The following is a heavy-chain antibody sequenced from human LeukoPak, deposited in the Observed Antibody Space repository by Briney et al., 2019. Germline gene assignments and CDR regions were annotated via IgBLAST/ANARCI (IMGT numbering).Heavy chain of an antibody. V-gene: IGHV4-4*07. Sequence: SETLSLTCTVSGGPIYSYYWSWIRQTAGKGLEWIGRLYPGVSTNYNPSLKRRVTMSVDTSKNQFALKLSAVTAADTAVYYCAGLKFYDSTGYSPGHYIDVWGKGTTVTVSS. J-gene: IGHJ6*03. CDR2: LYPGVST. CDR3: AGLKFYDSTGYSPGHYIDV. CDR1: GGPIYSYY. D-gene: IGHD3-22*01.